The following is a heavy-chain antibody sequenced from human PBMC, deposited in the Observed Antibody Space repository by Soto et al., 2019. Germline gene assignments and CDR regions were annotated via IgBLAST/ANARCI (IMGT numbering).Heavy chain of an antibody. V-gene: IGHV4-59*01. CDR3: ARRGQLVWRGGVHYYYGMDV. CDR2: IYYSGST. J-gene: IGHJ6*02. CDR1: GGSISSYY. D-gene: IGHD6-6*01. Sequence: SETLSLTCTVSGGSISSYYWSWIRQPPGKGLEWIGYIYYSGSTNYNPSLKSRVTISVDTSKNQFPLKLSSVTAADTAVYYCARRGQLVWRGGVHYYYGMDVWGQVATVTFSS.